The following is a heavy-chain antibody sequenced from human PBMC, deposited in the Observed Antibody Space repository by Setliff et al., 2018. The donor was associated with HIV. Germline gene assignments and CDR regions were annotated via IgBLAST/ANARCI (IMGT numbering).Heavy chain of an antibody. CDR1: GYTLTNYD. Sequence: ASVKVSCKASGYTLTNYDINWVRQATGQGLEWMGWMNPSGATGYAQEFQDRLTLTTDTSTTTAYMDLTSLRSDDTAVYYCAREGGLDWGFVAARTRWFDPWGQGTLVTVSS. J-gene: IGHJ5*02. CDR2: MNPSGAT. CDR3: AREGGLDWGFVAARTRWFDP. D-gene: IGHD6-6*01. V-gene: IGHV1-8*02.